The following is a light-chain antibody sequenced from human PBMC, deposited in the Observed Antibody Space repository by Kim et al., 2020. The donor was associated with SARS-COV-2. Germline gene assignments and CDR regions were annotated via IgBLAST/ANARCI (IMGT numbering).Light chain of an antibody. V-gene: IGLV2-14*01. Sequence: SITISRTGTSSDVVGNNYVSWYQQHPGKAPKLVIYEVGNRPSGVSIRFSGSKSGNTASLTISGLQAEDEADYYCSSYIRGSTNYVFGTGTKVTVL. CDR3: SSYIRGSTNYV. CDR2: EVG. CDR1: SSDVVGNNY. J-gene: IGLJ1*01.